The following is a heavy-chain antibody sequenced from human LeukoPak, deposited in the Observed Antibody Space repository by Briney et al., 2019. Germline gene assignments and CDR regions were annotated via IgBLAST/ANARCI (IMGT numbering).Heavy chain of an antibody. CDR3: AKADIYGFTSSFTA. J-gene: IGHJ4*02. CDR2: VSGGGDAR. Sequence: GGPLRLSCAASGFTFSNHTMSWVRQAPGKGLECVSTVSGGGDARYYADSVNGRFTISRDNSKNTLYLQMNSLRAEDTAVYYCAKADIYGFTSSFTAWGQGTLVTVSS. D-gene: IGHD2-2*01. CDR1: GFTFSNHT. V-gene: IGHV3-23*01.